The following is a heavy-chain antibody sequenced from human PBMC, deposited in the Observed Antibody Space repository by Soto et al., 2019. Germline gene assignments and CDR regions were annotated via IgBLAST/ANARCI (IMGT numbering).Heavy chain of an antibody. D-gene: IGHD3-22*01. CDR1: GFTLSSYA. Sequence: GGSLRLSCAASGFTLSSYAMHWVRQAPGKGLEWVAVISYDGSNEYYADSVKGRSTSSRDNSKNTLYLQMNSLRAEDTAVYYCARGFYYYDSSGYIDYWGQGTQVTSPQ. CDR3: ARGFYYYDSSGYIDY. J-gene: IGHJ4*02. CDR2: ISYDGSNE. V-gene: IGHV3-30-3*01.